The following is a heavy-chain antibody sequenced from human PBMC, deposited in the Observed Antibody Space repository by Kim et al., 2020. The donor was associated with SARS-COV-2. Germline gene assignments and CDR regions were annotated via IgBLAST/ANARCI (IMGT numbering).Heavy chain of an antibody. J-gene: IGHJ5*02. CDR2: IYYSGST. D-gene: IGHD3-3*01. CDR3: ARVWCITIFGVVIRYTPNWFDP. CDR1: GGSISSSSYY. V-gene: IGHV4-39*07. Sequence: SETLSLTCTVSGGSISSSSYYWGWIRQPPGKGLEWIGSIYYSGSTYYNPSLKSRVTISIDTSKNQFSLKLSSVTAADTAVYYCARVWCITIFGVVIRYTPNWFDPWGQGTLVTVSS.